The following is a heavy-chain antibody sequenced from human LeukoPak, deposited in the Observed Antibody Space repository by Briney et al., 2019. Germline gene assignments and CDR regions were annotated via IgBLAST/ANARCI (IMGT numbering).Heavy chain of an antibody. Sequence: PGGSLRLSCATSGLTVSTNYMSWVRQTPGKGLELVALIYSDGTTHYAGSVRGRFTIPRDNSKNTVDLQMNSLRDEDTAIYYCARRTGFYFGSGSAYGMDVWGGGTTVTVSS. CDR1: GLTVSTNY. V-gene: IGHV3-53*03. D-gene: IGHD3-10*01. CDR2: IYSDGTT. J-gene: IGHJ6*04. CDR3: ARRTGFYFGSGSAYGMDV.